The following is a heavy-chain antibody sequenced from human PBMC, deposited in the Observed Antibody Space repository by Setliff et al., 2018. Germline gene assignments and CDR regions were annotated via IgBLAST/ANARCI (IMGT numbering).Heavy chain of an antibody. V-gene: IGHV4-61*02. Sequence: SETLSLTCTVSGGSITSGSFYWSWIRQPAGKKLEWIGRIHASGSPDYNPSFKSRVTISVDTSKNQFSLNLSSVTAADTAVYYCARVVPLGGTDRWGQGTLVTVSS. J-gene: IGHJ5*02. CDR3: ARVVPLGGTDR. CDR2: IHASGSP. CDR1: GGSITSGSFY. D-gene: IGHD1-1*01.